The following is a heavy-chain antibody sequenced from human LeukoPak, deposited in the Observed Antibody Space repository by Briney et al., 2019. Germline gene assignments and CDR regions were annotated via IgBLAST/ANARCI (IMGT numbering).Heavy chain of an antibody. CDR3: ARVRGRYSSSWYYFDY. D-gene: IGHD6-13*01. Sequence: ASVKVSCKASGYTFTSYGISWVRQAPGQGLEWMGWINPNSGGTNYAQKFQGRVTMTRDTSISTAYMELSRLRSDDTAVYYCARVRGRYSSSWYYFDYWGQGTLVTVSS. CDR2: INPNSGGT. V-gene: IGHV1-2*02. J-gene: IGHJ4*02. CDR1: GYTFTSYG.